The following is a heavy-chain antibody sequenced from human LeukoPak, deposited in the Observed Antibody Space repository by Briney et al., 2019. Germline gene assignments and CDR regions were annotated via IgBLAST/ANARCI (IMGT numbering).Heavy chain of an antibody. D-gene: IGHD3-22*01. V-gene: IGHV1-18*01. J-gene: IGHJ4*02. CDR2: ISAYNGNT. CDR1: GYTFTSYG. CDR3: ARVDSSGYYWDLDY. Sequence: ASVKVSCKASGYTFTSYGISWVRQPPGQGLEWMGWISAYNGNTNYAQKLQGRVTMTTDTSTSTAYMELRSLRSDDTAVYYCARVDSSGYYWDLDYWGQGTLVTVSS.